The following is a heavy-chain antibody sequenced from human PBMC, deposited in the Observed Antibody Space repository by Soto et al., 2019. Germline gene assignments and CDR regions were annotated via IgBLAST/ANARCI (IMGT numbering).Heavy chain of an antibody. CDR3: AREKTSGWPLDY. J-gene: IGHJ4*02. CDR1: GGSISSGGYY. V-gene: IGHV4-31*03. D-gene: IGHD6-19*01. CDR2: IYYSGST. Sequence: QVQLQESGPGLVKPSQTLSLTCTVSGGSISSGGYYWSWIRQHPGKGLEWIGYIYYSGSTYYNPSLKSRVTISVDTSKNQFSLKLSSVTAADTTVYYCAREKTSGWPLDYWGQGTLVTVSS.